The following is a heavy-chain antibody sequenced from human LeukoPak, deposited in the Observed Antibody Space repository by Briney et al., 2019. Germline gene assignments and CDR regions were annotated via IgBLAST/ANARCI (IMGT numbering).Heavy chain of an antibody. D-gene: IGHD6-19*01. Sequence: GGSLRLSYVASGFNLRSYAVSWVRQAPGKGLQWVSGLSGSGGSTYYADSVKGRFTISRDNSKNTLHLQMNSLRAEDTAVYYCAKGYSSAWYFFDYWGQGTLVTVSS. V-gene: IGHV3-23*01. J-gene: IGHJ4*02. CDR2: LSGSGGST. CDR1: GFNLRSYA. CDR3: AKGYSSAWYFFDY.